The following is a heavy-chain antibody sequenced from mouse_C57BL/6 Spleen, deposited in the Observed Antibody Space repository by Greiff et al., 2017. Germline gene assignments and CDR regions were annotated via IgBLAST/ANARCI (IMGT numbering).Heavy chain of an antibody. CDR1: GYTFTDYY. V-gene: IGHV1-76*01. D-gene: IGHD2-9*01. Sequence: VKLVESGAELVRPGASVKLSCKASGYTFTDYYINWVKQRPGQGLEWIARIYPGSGNTYYNEKFKGKATLTAEKSSSTAYMQLSSLTSEDSAVYFCAREAYYGYYFDYWGQGTTLTVSS. J-gene: IGHJ2*01. CDR3: AREAYYGYYFDY. CDR2: IYPGSGNT.